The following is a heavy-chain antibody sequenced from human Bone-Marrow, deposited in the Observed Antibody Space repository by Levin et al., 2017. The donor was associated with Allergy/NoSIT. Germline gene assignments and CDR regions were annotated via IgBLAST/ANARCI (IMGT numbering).Heavy chain of an antibody. V-gene: IGHV3-7*04. CDR3: ARNAYPVDIVAAIRPEFDS. D-gene: IGHD5-12*01. Sequence: QPGGSLRLSCAASGFDFSTYWMSWVRQAPGKGLEWVANIKQDESEKYYVDSVQGRFSISRDNAKNSLFLQMNSLRAEDTAVYYCARNAYPVDIVAAIRPEFDSWGQGTLVTVSS. CDR1: GFDFSTYW. J-gene: IGHJ4*02. CDR2: IKQDESEK.